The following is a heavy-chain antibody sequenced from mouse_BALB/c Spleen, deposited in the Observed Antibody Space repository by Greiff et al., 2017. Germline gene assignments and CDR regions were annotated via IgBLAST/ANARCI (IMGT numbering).Heavy chain of an antibody. D-gene: IGHD2-4*01. J-gene: IGHJ4*01. CDR2: ISSGSSTI. V-gene: IGHV5-17*02. Sequence: EVMLVESGGGLVQPGGSRKLSCAASGFTFSSFGMHWVRQAPEKGLEWVAYISSGSSTIYYADTVKGRFTISRDNPKNTLFLQMTSLRSEDTAMYYCARRGNYDDAMDYGGQGTSVTVSA. CDR1: GFTFSSFG. CDR3: ARRGNYDDAMDY.